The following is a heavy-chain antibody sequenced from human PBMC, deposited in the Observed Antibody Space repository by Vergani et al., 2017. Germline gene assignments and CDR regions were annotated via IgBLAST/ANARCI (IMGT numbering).Heavy chain of an antibody. V-gene: IGHV6-1*01. Sequence: QVQLQQSGPGLVKPSQTLSLTCAISGDSVSSKSAAWNWLRQSPSRGLEWLGRTYFKSRWYNEYAISVKSRITINPDTSKNQFSMQLNSVTPEDTAIYYCGRGFFFLGMDVWGQGTAVTVSS. J-gene: IGHJ6*02. CDR1: GDSVSSKSAA. D-gene: IGHD6-25*01. CDR2: TYFKSRWYN. CDR3: GRGFFFLGMDV.